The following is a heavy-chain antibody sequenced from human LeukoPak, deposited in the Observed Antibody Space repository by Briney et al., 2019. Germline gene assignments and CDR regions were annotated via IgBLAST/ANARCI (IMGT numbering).Heavy chain of an antibody. J-gene: IGHJ4*02. V-gene: IGHV4-59*05. CDR3: ARQISENKDY. Sequence: SETLSLTCTVSGVSISGYYWIWIRQSPGRGLEWIGSVFYRDSFSYGGTTFYNPSLRNRVSISVDTSKNAFSLKLTSVTAADTAVYFCARQISENKDYWGQGTLVAVSS. D-gene: IGHD1/OR15-1a*01. CDR1: GVSISGYY. CDR2: VFYRDSFSYGGTT.